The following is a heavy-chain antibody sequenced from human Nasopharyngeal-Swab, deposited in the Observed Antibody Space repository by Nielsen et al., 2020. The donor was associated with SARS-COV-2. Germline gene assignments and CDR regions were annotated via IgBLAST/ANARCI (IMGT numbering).Heavy chain of an antibody. V-gene: IGHV4-4*07. Sequence: SETLSLTCTVSGGSISSYYWRWIRQPAGKGLEWIGRIFTSGSTAYNPSLESRVIMSIDTSKNQFSLNLTSVTAADTAVYYCARLGTVYDDYFDSWGQGTLVTVSS. CDR3: ARLGTVYDDYFDS. CDR2: IFTSGST. J-gene: IGHJ4*02. D-gene: IGHD5/OR15-5a*01. CDR1: GGSISSYY.